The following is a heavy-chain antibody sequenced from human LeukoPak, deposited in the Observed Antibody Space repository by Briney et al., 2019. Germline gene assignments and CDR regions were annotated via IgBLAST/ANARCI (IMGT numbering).Heavy chain of an antibody. Sequence: SETLSLTCAVYGGSFSGYYWSWIRQPPGKGLEWIGEINHSGSTNYNPSLKSRVTISVDTSKNQFSLKLSPVTAADTAVYYCARGTKHAPIRPLFDCWGQGTLVTVSS. CDR2: INHSGST. D-gene: IGHD4-17*01. CDR1: GGSFSGYY. J-gene: IGHJ4*02. CDR3: ARGTKHAPIRPLFDC. V-gene: IGHV4-34*01.